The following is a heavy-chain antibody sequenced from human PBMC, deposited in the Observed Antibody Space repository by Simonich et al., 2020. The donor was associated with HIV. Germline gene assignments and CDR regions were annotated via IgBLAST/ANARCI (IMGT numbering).Heavy chain of an antibody. D-gene: IGHD2-2*01. Sequence: EVQLVESGGGLVKPGGSLRLSCAASGFTFSSYSMNWVRQAPGKGLEWVSSISSSSSYIYYADSVKGRFTISRDNAENSLYLQMNGLRAEDTAVYYCARDGRKGSSTSCSDYWGQGTLVTVSS. CDR1: GFTFSSYS. CDR3: ARDGRKGSSTSCSDY. J-gene: IGHJ4*02. CDR2: ISSSSSYI. V-gene: IGHV3-21*01.